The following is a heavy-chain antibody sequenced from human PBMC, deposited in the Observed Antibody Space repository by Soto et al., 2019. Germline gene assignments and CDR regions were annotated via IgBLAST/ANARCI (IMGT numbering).Heavy chain of an antibody. CDR2: INSDGSST. J-gene: IGHJ6*02. V-gene: IGHV3-74*01. CDR1: GFTFSSYW. CDR3: ARVRLAAVALDYGSGSYYGPPDYYGMDV. D-gene: IGHD3-10*01. Sequence: GGSLRLSCAASGFTFSSYWMHWVRQAPGKGLVWVSRINSDGSSTSYADSVKGRFTISRDNAKNTLYLQMNSLRAEETAVYYCARVRLAAVALDYGSGSYYGPPDYYGMDVWGQGTTVTVSS.